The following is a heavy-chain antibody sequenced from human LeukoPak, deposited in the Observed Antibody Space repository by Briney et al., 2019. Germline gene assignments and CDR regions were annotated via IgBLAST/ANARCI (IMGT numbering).Heavy chain of an antibody. CDR1: GYTFTGYY. Sequence: GASVKVSCKASGYTFTGYYMHWVRQAPGQGLEWMGWINPNSGGTNYAQKFQGRVTMTRDTSISTAYMELSRLRSDDTAVYYCARTGSSGWYGGVDYWGQGTLVTVSS. J-gene: IGHJ4*02. CDR2: INPNSGGT. CDR3: ARTGSSGWYGGVDY. V-gene: IGHV1-2*02. D-gene: IGHD6-19*01.